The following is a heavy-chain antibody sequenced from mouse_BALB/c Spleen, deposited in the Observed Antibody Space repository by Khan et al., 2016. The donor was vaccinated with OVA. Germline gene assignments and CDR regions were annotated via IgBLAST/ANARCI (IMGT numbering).Heavy chain of an antibody. CDR3: ARRNYCGYTFAY. D-gene: IGHD1-2*01. V-gene: IGHV1-77*01. Sequence: QVQLKQSGAELARPGASVKLSCKASGYTFTDYYINWVKQRTGPGLEWIGEISPGSGDTYYNEKFKGKATLTADKSSTTAYMQLSSLTSEASAVYFCARRNYCGYTFAYWGQGTLVTVSA. J-gene: IGHJ3*01. CDR2: ISPGSGDT. CDR1: GYTFTDYY.